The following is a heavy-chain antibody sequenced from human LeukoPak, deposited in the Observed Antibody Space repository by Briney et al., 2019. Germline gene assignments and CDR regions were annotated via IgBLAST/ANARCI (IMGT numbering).Heavy chain of an antibody. CDR1: GYSISSGYY. Sequence: SETLSLTCTVSGYSISSGYYWGWIRQPPGKGLEWIGSIYHSGSTYYNPSLKSRVTISVDTSKNQFSLKLSSVTAADTAVYYRARVTGYMIEDYFDYWGQGTLVTVSS. J-gene: IGHJ4*02. D-gene: IGHD3-22*01. CDR2: IYHSGST. CDR3: ARVTGYMIEDYFDY. V-gene: IGHV4-38-2*02.